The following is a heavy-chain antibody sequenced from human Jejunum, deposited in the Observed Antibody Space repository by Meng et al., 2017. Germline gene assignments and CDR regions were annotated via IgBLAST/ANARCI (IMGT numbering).Heavy chain of an antibody. CDR3: VTDSRNFGYH. CDR1: GFPFSTSW. J-gene: IGHJ5*02. V-gene: IGHV3-7*01. Sequence: GESLKISCAASGFPFSTSWMAWVRQAPGRGLEWVAHMNQDVSETYYVDSVKGRFTISRDNAKNSLYLQLLSLKAEDTAVYYCVTDSRNFGYHWGRGTLVTVSS. D-gene: IGHD3-9*01. CDR2: MNQDVSET.